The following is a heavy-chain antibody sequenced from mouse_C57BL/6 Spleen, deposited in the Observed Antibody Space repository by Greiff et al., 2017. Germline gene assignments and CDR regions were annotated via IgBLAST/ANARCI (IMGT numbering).Heavy chain of an antibody. CDR3: ARVYDYDGDYYAMDY. CDR1: GYTFTSYG. CDR2: IYPRSGNT. Sequence: QVQLQQSGAELARPGASVKLSCKASGYTFTSYGISWVKQRTGQGLEWIGEIYPRSGNTYYNEKFKGKATLTADKSSSTAYMELRSLTSEDSAVYFCARVYDYDGDYYAMDYWGQGTSGTVSS. J-gene: IGHJ4*01. V-gene: IGHV1-81*01. D-gene: IGHD2-4*01.